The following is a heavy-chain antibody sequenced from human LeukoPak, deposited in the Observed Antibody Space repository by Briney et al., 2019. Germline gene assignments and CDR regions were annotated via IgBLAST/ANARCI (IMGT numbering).Heavy chain of an antibody. V-gene: IGHV4-39*01. D-gene: IGHD2-2*01. CDR3: SRLYCTTSSCGRFDP. Sequence: SETLSLTCTVSGGSISSNTYYWGWIRQPPGKGLEWIGSIYYSGSTYYNPALKSRVTISVDTSKNQFSLKLTSVTAADTAVYHCSRLYCTTSSCGRFDPWGQGTLVTVSS. CDR2: IYYSGST. CDR1: GGSISSNTYY. J-gene: IGHJ5*02.